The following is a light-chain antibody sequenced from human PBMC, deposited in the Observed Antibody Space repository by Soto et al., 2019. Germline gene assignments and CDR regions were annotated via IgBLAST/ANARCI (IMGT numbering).Light chain of an antibody. J-gene: IGKJ2*01. CDR2: GAS. CDR3: QQYGTSPGT. Sequence: EIVLTQSPGTLSLSPGERATLSCRASECFRSTYLAWYQQKPGQAPRLLIYGASSRATGIPDRFSGSGSGTDFTLTITRLEPEDFAVFYCQQYGTSPGTFGQGTKLEIK. CDR1: ECFRSTY. V-gene: IGKV3-20*01.